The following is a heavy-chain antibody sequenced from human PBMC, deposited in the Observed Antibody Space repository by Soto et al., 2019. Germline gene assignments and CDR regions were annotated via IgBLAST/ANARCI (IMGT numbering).Heavy chain of an antibody. CDR2: IYQNGNT. J-gene: IGHJ4*03. CDR3: VRRKLGDGFDI. Sequence: PSETLSLTCIVSGDSITSPSSSWTWFRQPPRKSLEWIGYIYQNGNTYYNPSVKGRVTISVDRSKNQSSLSLQSVTAADTAVYFCVRRKLGDGFDIWGPGTLVTVSS. D-gene: IGHD3-16*01. CDR1: GDSITSPSSS. V-gene: IGHV4-30-2*01.